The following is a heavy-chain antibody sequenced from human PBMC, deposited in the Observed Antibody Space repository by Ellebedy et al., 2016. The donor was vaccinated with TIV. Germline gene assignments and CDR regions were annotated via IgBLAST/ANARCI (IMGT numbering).Heavy chain of an antibody. CDR3: AKAWQWLVPFGFDY. CDR2: VTREGSST. D-gene: IGHD6-19*01. J-gene: IGHJ4*02. V-gene: IGHV3-74*01. CDR1: GFTFSSYG. Sequence: GGSLRLSCAASGFTFSSYGMHWVRQVAGKGGGGGGRVTREGSSTSYADSVKGRFPISSYNSKNSLYLQMNSLRAEDTAVYYCAKAWQWLVPFGFDYWGQGTLVTVSS.